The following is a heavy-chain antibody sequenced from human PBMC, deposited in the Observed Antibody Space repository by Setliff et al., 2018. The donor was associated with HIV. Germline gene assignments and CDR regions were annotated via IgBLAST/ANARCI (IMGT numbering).Heavy chain of an antibody. Sequence: GGSLRLSCAASGFTFMNYAMSWVRQAPGKGLEWVSAISGSGGSTYYADSVKGRFTISRDNSKNTLYLQMNSLRAEDTAVYYCAKEEDYLIDHLFDYWGQGTLVTVSS. CDR3: AKEEDYLIDHLFDY. J-gene: IGHJ4*02. V-gene: IGHV3-23*01. CDR1: GFTFMNYA. D-gene: IGHD4-17*01. CDR2: ISGSGGST.